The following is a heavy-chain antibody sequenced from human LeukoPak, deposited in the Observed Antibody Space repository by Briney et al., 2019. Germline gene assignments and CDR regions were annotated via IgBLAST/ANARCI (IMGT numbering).Heavy chain of an antibody. D-gene: IGHD3-22*01. V-gene: IGHV4-39*01. CDR2: IYYSGST. CDR3: ASVVRDSSGYHYFDY. J-gene: IGHJ4*02. CDR1: GGSISSSNYY. Sequence: PSETLSLTCTVSGGSISSSNYYWGWIRQPPGKGLEWIGNIYYSGSTYYNPSLKSRVTISVDTSKNQFSLKLTSVTAADTAVYYCASVVRDSSGYHYFDYWGQGTLVTVSS.